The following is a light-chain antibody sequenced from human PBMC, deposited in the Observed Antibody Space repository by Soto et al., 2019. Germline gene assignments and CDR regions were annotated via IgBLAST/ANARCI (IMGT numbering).Light chain of an antibody. Sequence: EVVMTQSPATLSVSPGGIATLSCSASQSVRSNFAWYQQKPGQAPRLLIYGVSTRATGIPARFSGSGSGTEFTLTISSLQSEDFAVYYCQQFNIWPPTFGQGTKVDIK. CDR1: QSVRSN. V-gene: IGKV3-15*01. CDR3: QQFNIWPPT. J-gene: IGKJ1*01. CDR2: GVS.